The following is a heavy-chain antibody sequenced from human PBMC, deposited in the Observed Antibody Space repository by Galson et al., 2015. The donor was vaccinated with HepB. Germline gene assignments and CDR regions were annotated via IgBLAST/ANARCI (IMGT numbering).Heavy chain of an antibody. V-gene: IGHV7-4-1*02. CDR2: INTDTGNP. CDR3: ARTPYYGSGNYYNVWFDS. J-gene: IGHJ5*01. D-gene: IGHD3-10*01. CDR1: GYIFSNYA. Sequence: SVKVPCKASGYIFSNYALNWVREAPGQGLEWMGGINTDTGNPTYAQAFTGRFVFSLDTSVTTAYLQISSLQAEDTAVYYCARTPYYGSGNYYNVWFDSWGQGTLVTVSS.